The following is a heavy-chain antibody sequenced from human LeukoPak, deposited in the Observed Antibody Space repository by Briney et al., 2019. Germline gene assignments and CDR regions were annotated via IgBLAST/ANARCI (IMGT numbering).Heavy chain of an antibody. CDR2: IRNDGNDK. D-gene: IGHD2-8*01. Sequence: PGGSLRLSCAASGFTFNKHGMHWVRQAPGKGLEWFSFIRNDGNDKYYADSVKGRFTISRDNSKNTLYLQMNSLRPEDTALYYCASNGIWGQGTMVTVSS. CDR3: ASNGI. V-gene: IGHV3-30*02. CDR1: GFTFNKHG. J-gene: IGHJ3*02.